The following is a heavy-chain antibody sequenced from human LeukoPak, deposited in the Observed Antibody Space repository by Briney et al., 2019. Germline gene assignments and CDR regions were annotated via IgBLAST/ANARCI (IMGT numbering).Heavy chain of an antibody. CDR1: GFTFSSYG. CDR3: ARDCSGTSCFDY. D-gene: IGHD2-2*01. Sequence: GGSLRLSCAASGFTFSSYGMHWVRQAPGKGLEWVAVIWYDGSNKYYADSVKGRFTISRDNSKNTLYLQMNSLRAEDTAVYYCARDCSGTSCFDYWGQGTLVTVSS. J-gene: IGHJ4*02. CDR2: IWYDGSNK. V-gene: IGHV3-33*01.